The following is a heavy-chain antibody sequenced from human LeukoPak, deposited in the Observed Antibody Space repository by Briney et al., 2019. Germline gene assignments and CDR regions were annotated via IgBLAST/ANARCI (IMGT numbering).Heavy chain of an antibody. CDR2: IKQDGNVT. J-gene: IGHJ4*02. CDR3: AKGHLSILFPFDS. D-gene: IGHD2-21*01. Sequence: PGGSLRLSCAASGFTFSSYWMTWVRQAPGKGLEWVATIKQDGNVTYYLDSVNGRFTISRDNAKNSLYLQMNSLRAEDTAVYYCAKGHLSILFPFDSWGQGTLVTVSS. CDR1: GFTFSSYW. V-gene: IGHV3-7*02.